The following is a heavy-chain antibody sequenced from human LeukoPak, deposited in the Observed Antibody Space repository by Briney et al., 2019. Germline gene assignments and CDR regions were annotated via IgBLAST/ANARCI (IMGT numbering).Heavy chain of an antibody. D-gene: IGHD3-10*01. CDR2: INHSGST. CDR3: AKSNGYGLVDI. Sequence: SETLSLTCAVYGESFSGYYWSWIRQPPGKGLEWIGEINHSGSTNYNPSLKSRVTISLDTSRNQFSLKLNSVTAADTAVYYCAKSNGYGLVDIWGQGTMVTVSS. CDR1: GESFSGYY. V-gene: IGHV4-34*01. J-gene: IGHJ3*02.